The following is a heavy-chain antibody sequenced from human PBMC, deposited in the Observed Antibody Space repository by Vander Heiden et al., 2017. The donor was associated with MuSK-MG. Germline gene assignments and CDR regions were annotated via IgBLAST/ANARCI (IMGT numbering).Heavy chain of an antibody. D-gene: IGHD6-13*01. Sequence: QVQLQESGPGLVKPSETLSLPCTVSGGSISSYYRSWIRQPPGKGLEWIGYIYYSGSTNYNPSLKSRVTISVDTSKNQFSLKLSSVTAADTAVYYCARAKSSSWSFGNYFDYWGQGTLVTVSS. V-gene: IGHV4-59*01. CDR3: ARAKSSSWSFGNYFDY. CDR1: GGSISSYY. J-gene: IGHJ4*02. CDR2: IYYSGST.